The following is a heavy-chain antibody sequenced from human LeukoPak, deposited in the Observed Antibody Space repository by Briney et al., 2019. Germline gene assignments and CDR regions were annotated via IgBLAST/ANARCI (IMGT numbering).Heavy chain of an antibody. Sequence: GGSLRLSCAASGFTFSSYSMNWVRQAPGKGLEWVSAISGSGGSTYYADSVKGRFTISRDNSKNTLHLQMNSLRAEDTAVYYCAKDLDCGGDCYSDYWGQGTLVTVSS. J-gene: IGHJ4*02. V-gene: IGHV3-23*01. CDR2: ISGSGGST. D-gene: IGHD2-21*02. CDR1: GFTFSSYS. CDR3: AKDLDCGGDCYSDY.